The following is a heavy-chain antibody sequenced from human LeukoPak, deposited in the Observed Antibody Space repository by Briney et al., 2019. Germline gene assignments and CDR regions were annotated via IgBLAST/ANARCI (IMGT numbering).Heavy chain of an antibody. V-gene: IGHV5-51*01. CDR2: IYPGDSDT. CDR3: ARFRSDSTSADWFDP. CDR1: GYSFTSYW. J-gene: IGHJ5*02. Sequence: GEFLKISCKGSGYSFTSYWIGWVRQMPGKGLEWMGIIYPGDSDTRYSPSFQGQVTISADKSISTAYLQWSSLKASDTAMYYCARFRSDSTSADWFDPWGQGTLVTVSS. D-gene: IGHD2/OR15-2a*01.